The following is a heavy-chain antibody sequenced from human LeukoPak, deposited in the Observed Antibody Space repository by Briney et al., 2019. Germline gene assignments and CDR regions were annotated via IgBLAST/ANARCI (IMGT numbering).Heavy chain of an antibody. J-gene: IGHJ4*02. CDR3: ARQRRYCSGTNCYSGHDY. V-gene: IGHV3-53*01. D-gene: IGHD2-15*01. CDR2: IYSGGSA. CDR1: GFTFSSNY. Sequence: GESLRLSCAASGFTFSSNYMSWVRLAPGKGLEWVSIIYSGGSAYYADSVKGRFTISRDNSKNTLYLQMNSLRVEDTAVYYCARQRRYCSGTNCYSGHDYWGQGTLVTVSS.